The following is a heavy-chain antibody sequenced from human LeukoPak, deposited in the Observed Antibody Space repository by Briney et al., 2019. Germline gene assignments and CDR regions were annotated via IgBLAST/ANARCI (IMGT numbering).Heavy chain of an antibody. J-gene: IGHJ4*02. V-gene: IGHV1-2*02. Sequence: GASVKVSCKASGYTFTGYYTHWVRQAPGQGLEWLGWINLNSAGTKYAQKFQGRVTMTRDTSISTAYMELSRLRSDDTAVYYCARFAFGGTSDYWGQGTLVTVSS. D-gene: IGHD3-16*01. CDR3: ARFAFGGTSDY. CDR1: GYTFTGYY. CDR2: INLNSAGT.